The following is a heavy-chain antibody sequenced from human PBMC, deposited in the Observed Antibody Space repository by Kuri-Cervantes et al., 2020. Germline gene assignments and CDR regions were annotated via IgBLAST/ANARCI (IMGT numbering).Heavy chain of an antibody. D-gene: IGHD5-18*01. CDR2: IWYDGSNK. V-gene: IGHV3-33*08. CDR1: GFTFSSYG. Sequence: GGSLRLSCAASGFTFSSYGMHWVRQAPGKGLEWVAVIWYDGSNKYYADSVKGRFTISRDNSKNTLYLQMNSLRAEDTAVYYCASDYNRGYSYGYFDYWGQGTLVTVSS. CDR3: ASDYNRGYSYGYFDY. J-gene: IGHJ4*02.